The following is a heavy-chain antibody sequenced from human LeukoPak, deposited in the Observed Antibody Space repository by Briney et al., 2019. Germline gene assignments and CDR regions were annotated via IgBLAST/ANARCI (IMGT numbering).Heavy chain of an antibody. V-gene: IGHV1-8*03. CDR1: GGTFTSYD. CDR2: MNPNSGNT. CDR3: ARGGLMVYARRSKDWFDP. D-gene: IGHD2-8*01. Sequence: ASVKVSCKASGGTFTSYDINWVRQATGQGLEWMGWMNPNSGNTGYAQKFQGRVTITRNTSISTAYMELSSLRSEDTAVYYCARGGLMVYARRSKDWFDPWGQGTLVTVSS. J-gene: IGHJ5*02.